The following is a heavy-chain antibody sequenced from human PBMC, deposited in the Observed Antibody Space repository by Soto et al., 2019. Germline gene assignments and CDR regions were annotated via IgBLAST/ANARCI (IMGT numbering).Heavy chain of an antibody. CDR2: INHSGGT. Sequence: QVQLQQWGAGLLKPSETLSLTCAVYGGSFSDNYWTWIRQPPGKGLEWIGEINHSGGTKYNPSLKSRLTFSVDTSKTQFSLKLTSLTAADTAVYYCARLAVAATRTKDYWGQGTLVTVSS. CDR1: GGSFSDNY. D-gene: IGHD6-19*01. J-gene: IGHJ4*02. CDR3: ARLAVAATRTKDY. V-gene: IGHV4-34*01.